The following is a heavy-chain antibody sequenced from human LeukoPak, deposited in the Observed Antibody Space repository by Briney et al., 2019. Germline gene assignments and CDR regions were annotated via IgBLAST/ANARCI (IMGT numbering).Heavy chain of an antibody. CDR1: GGSISSSSYY. Sequence: SETLSLTCTVSGGSISSSSYYWGWIRQPPGKGLEWIGSIYYSGSTYYNPSLKSRVTMSVDTSKNQFSLRLTSVTAADTAVYYCARHTVATGYYFDFWGQGALVTVSS. CDR3: ARHTVATGYYFDF. D-gene: IGHD4-17*01. CDR2: IYYSGST. V-gene: IGHV4-39*01. J-gene: IGHJ4*02.